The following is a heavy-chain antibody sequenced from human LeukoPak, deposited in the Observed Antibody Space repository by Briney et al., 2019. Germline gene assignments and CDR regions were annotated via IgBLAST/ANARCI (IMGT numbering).Heavy chain of an antibody. J-gene: IGHJ4*02. CDR1: GFTFSSYS. V-gene: IGHV3-30-3*01. CDR2: ISYDGTNK. CDR3: AKGYSGYDWSLVDY. Sequence: GESLRLSCAASGFTFSSYSLYWVRQAPGKGLEWVAVISYDGTNKYYADSVKGRFTISRDNSKNTLYLQMNSLRAEDTAVYYCAKGYSGYDWSLVDYWGQGTLVTVSS. D-gene: IGHD5-12*01.